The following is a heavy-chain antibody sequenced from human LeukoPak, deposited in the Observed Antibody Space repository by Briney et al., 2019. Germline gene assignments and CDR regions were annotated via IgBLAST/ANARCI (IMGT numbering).Heavy chain of an antibody. D-gene: IGHD3-3*01. CDR1: GGSINNYY. Sequence: SETLSLTCIVSGGSINNYYWSWVRQSPGRGLEWIGYIYYTGITNYNPSLRSRVILSVDTSKNQFSLKLRSVTAADTAVYFCARASSTPGSGYYPFDYWGRGTLVTVSS. J-gene: IGHJ4*02. CDR3: ARASSTPGSGYYPFDY. V-gene: IGHV4-59*01. CDR2: IYYTGIT.